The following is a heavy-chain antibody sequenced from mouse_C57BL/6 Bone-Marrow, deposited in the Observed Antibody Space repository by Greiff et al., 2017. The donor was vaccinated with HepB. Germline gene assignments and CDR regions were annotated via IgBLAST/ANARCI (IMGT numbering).Heavy chain of an antibody. CDR2: INPDSSTI. J-gene: IGHJ4*01. CDR1: GFDFSRYW. V-gene: IGHV4-1*01. CDR3: ARLSYYYAMDY. Sequence: VQLQQSGGGLVQPGGSLKLSCAASGFDFSRYWMSWVRRAPGKGLEWIGEINPDSSTINYAPSLKDKFIIARDNAKNTLYLQMSKVRSEDTALYYCARLSYYYAMDYWGQGTSVTVSS.